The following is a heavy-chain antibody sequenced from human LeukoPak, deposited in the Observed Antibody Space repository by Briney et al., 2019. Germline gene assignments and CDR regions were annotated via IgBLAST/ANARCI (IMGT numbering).Heavy chain of an antibody. J-gene: IGHJ6*02. D-gene: IGHD3-9*01. CDR2: ISYDGSNK. V-gene: IGHV3-30*18. CDR1: GFTFSSYG. Sequence: PGRSLRLSCAASGFTFSSYGMHWVRQAPGKGLEWVAVISYDGSNKYYADSVKGRFTISRDNSKNTLYLQMNSLRAEDTAVYYCAKDLYDILTSPRPYYYYYYGMDVWGQGTTVTVSS. CDR3: AKDLYDILTSPRPYYYYYYGMDV.